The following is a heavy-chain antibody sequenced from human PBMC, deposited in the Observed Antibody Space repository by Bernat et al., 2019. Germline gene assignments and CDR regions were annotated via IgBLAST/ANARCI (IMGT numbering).Heavy chain of an antibody. CDR2: IKQDGSEK. CDR3: AREVGEGSLDY. V-gene: IGHV3-7*01. Sequence: EVQLVESGGGLVQPGGSLRLSCAASGFTFSSSWMGWVRQAPGKGLEWVANIKQDGSEKYYVDSVKGRFTISSDNAKNSLYLQMNILGAEDTAVYYCAREVGEGSLDYWGQGTLVTVSS. D-gene: IGHD3-10*01. CDR1: GFTFSSSW. J-gene: IGHJ4*02.